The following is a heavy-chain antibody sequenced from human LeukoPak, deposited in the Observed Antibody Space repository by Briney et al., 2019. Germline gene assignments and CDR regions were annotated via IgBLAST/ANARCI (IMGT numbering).Heavy chain of an antibody. CDR2: ISGSGGST. V-gene: IGHV3-23*01. CDR3: AGYSGYAFDY. J-gene: IGHJ4*02. Sequence: GGSLRLSCAASGFTFSSYAMSWVRQAPGKGLEWVSAISGSGGSTYYADSVKGRFTISRDNAKNSLYLQMNSLRAEDTAVYYCAGYSGYAFDYWGQGTLVTVSS. CDR1: GFTFSSYA. D-gene: IGHD5-12*01.